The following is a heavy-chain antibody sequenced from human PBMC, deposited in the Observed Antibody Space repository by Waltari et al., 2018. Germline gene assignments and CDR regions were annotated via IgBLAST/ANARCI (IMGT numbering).Heavy chain of an antibody. V-gene: IGHV4-61*09. CDR3: ARALDAFDI. CDR2: IYTSGST. CDR1: GGSISSGSYS. J-gene: IGHJ3*02. Sequence: QVQLQESGPGLVKPSQTLSLTCTVSGGSISSGSYSWSWIRQPAGKGLEWIGYIYTSGSTNYNPSLKSRVTISVDTSKNQFSLKLSSVTAADTAVYYCARALDAFDIWGQGTMVTVSS.